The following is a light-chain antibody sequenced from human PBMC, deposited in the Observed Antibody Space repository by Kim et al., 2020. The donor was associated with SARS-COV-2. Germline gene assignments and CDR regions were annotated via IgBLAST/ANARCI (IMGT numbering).Light chain of an antibody. CDR1: QDISNY. CDR3: QKCDSAPWT. V-gene: IGKV1-27*01. Sequence: PSVGDSATITCRASQDISNYLAWFQLKPGKAPKLLIYAASALQPGVPSRFSGSGSGTDFTLTVTSLQPEDVATYYCQKCDSAPWTFGQGTKVDIK. J-gene: IGKJ1*01. CDR2: AAS.